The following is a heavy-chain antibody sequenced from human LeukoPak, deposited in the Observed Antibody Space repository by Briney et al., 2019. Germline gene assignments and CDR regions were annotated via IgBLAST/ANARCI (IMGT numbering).Heavy chain of an antibody. D-gene: IGHD2/OR15-2a*01. CDR1: GFTVSSNY. Sequence: GGSLRLSCAASGFTVSSNYMSWVRQAPGKGLEWVSVIYSGGSTYYADSVKGRFTISRDNSKNTLYLQMNSLRAEDTAVYYCARGATFRYFDYWGQGTLVTVSS. CDR3: ARGATFRYFDY. V-gene: IGHV3-53*01. CDR2: IYSGGST. J-gene: IGHJ4*02.